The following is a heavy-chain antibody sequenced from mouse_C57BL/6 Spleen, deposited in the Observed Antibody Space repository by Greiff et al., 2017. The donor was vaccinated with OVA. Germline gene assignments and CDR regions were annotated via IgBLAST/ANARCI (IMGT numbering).Heavy chain of an antibody. CDR1: GYSITSGYY. CDR2: ISYDGSN. CDR3: ARGYYTGYFDV. D-gene: IGHD2-12*01. V-gene: IGHV3-6*01. Sequence: EESGPGLVKPSQSLSLTCSVTGYSITSGYYWNWIRQFPGNKLEWMGYISYDGSNNYNPSLKNRISITRDTSKNQFFLKLNSVTTEDTATYYCARGYYTGYFDVWGTGTTVTVSS. J-gene: IGHJ1*03.